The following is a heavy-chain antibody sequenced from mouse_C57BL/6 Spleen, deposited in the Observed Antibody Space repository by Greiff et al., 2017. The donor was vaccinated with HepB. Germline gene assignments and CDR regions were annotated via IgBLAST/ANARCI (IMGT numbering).Heavy chain of an antibody. J-gene: IGHJ3*01. D-gene: IGHD1-1*01. CDR2: IDPNSGGT. Sequence: QVQLKQPGAELVKPGASVKLSCKASGYTFTCYWMHWVKQRPGRGLEWIGRIDPNSGGTKYNEKFKSKATLTVDKPSSTAYMQLSSLTSEDSAVYYCARDYGSPFAYWGQGTLVTVSA. V-gene: IGHV1-72*01. CDR1: GYTFTCYW. CDR3: ARDYGSPFAY.